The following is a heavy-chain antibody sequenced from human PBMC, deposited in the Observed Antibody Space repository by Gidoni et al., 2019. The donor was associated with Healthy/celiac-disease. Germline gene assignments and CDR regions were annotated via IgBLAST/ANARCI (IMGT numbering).Heavy chain of an antibody. D-gene: IGHD6-13*01. Sequence: QVQLVQSGAEVKKPGSSVKVSCKASGGTFSSYAISWVRQDPGQGLEWMGRIIPILGIANYAQKFQGRVTITADKSTSTAYMELSSLRSEDTAVYYCAREPGIAAAGIGYWGQGTLVTVSS. CDR3: AREPGIAAAGIGY. CDR2: IIPILGIA. J-gene: IGHJ4*02. V-gene: IGHV1-69*04. CDR1: GGTFSSYA.